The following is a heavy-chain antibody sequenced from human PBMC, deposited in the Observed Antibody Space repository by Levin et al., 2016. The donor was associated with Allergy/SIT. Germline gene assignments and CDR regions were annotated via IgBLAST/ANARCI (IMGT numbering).Heavy chain of an antibody. V-gene: IGHV1-8*01. J-gene: IGHJ4*02. Sequence: WVRQAPGQGLEWMGWMNPNSGNTGYAQKFQGRVTMTRNTSISTAYMELSSLRSEDTAVYYCARGFGDYGDYEWVGYWGQGTLVTVSS. D-gene: IGHD4-17*01. CDR2: MNPNSGNT. CDR3: ARGFGDYGDYEWVGY.